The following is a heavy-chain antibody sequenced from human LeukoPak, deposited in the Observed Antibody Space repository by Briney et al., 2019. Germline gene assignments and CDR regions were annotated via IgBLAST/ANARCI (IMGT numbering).Heavy chain of an antibody. J-gene: IGHJ5*02. CDR2: TYYSGST. CDR3: ATTATVTAGSWYNWFDP. D-gene: IGHD4-17*01. V-gene: IGHV4-59*12. CDR1: GGSISSYY. Sequence: SETLSLTCNVSGGSISSYYWSWIRQPPGKGLEWIGYTYYSGSTNYNPSLKSRVTISLATSKNQFSLKLSSVTAADTAVYYCATTATVTAGSWYNWFDPWGQGTLVTVSS.